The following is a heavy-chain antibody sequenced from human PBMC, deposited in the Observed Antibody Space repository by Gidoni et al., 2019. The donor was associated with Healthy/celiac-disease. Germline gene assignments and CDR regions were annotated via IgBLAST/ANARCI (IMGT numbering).Heavy chain of an antibody. V-gene: IGHV4-61*02. CDR2: IYTSGST. CDR3: ARGFDYYDSSGSDAFDI. J-gene: IGHJ3*02. Sequence: QVQLQESGPGLVKPSQTLSLTCTVSGCSISSGSYYWSWIRQPAGKGLEWIGRIYTSGSTNYNPSLKSRVTISVDTSKNQFSLKLSSVTAADTAVYYCARGFDYYDSSGSDAFDIWGQGTMVTVSS. CDR1: GCSISSGSYY. D-gene: IGHD3-22*01.